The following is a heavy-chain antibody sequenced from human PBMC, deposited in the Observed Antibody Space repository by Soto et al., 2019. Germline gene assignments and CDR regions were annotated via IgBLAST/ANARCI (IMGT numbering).Heavy chain of an antibody. CDR3: ARGGLGYCSGGSCYSAELSRYYYGMDV. D-gene: IGHD2-15*01. J-gene: IGHJ6*02. CDR2: VYYTGIA. Sequence: SETLSLTCTVSGGSISSGDYYWSWIRQPPGKGLEWIGFVYYTGIARYNPSLKSRVTISVDTSKNQFSLKLSSVTAADTAVYYCARGGLGYCSGGSCYSAELSRYYYGMDVWGQGTTVTVSS. CDR1: GGSISSGDYY. V-gene: IGHV4-61*08.